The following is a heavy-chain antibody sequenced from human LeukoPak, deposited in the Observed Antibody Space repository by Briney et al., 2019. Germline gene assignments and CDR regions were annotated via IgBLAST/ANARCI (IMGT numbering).Heavy chain of an antibody. CDR3: ARGGNYYYDSSGYNDAFDI. Sequence: VASVKVSCKASGYRFTSYYMHWVRQAPGQGLEWMGIINPSDGSTSYAQRFQGRVTLTRDTSTSTVYMELSSLRSEDTAVYYCARGGNYYYDSSGYNDAFDIWGQGTMVTVSS. CDR1: GYRFTSYY. J-gene: IGHJ3*02. CDR2: INPSDGST. D-gene: IGHD3-22*01. V-gene: IGHV1-46*01.